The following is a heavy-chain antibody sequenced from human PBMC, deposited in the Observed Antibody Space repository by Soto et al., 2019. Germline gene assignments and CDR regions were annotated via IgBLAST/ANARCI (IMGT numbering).Heavy chain of an antibody. CDR3: ARDRYYGSGSYYNAPGYFDY. V-gene: IGHV3-33*01. D-gene: IGHD3-10*01. CDR2: IWYDGSNK. J-gene: IGHJ4*02. Sequence: PGGSLRLSCAASGFTFSSYGMHWVRQAPGKGLGWVAVIWYDGSNKYYADSVKGRFTISRDNSKNTLYLQMNSLRAEDTAVYYCARDRYYGSGSYYNAPGYFDYWGQGTLVTVSS. CDR1: GFTFSSYG.